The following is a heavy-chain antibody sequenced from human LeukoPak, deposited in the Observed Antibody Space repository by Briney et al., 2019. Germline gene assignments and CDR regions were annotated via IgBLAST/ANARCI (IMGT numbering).Heavy chain of an antibody. CDR2: ISRNSLYM. CDR1: GFTFGSHA. CDR3: ARDKVGHDFWSGYSDF. V-gene: IGHV3-21*06. D-gene: IGHD3-3*01. J-gene: IGHJ4*02. Sequence: PGGSLRLSCVASGFTFGSHAMNWVRQAPGKGLEWVSSISRNSLYMYYADSLKGRFTISGDNAKNSLYLQMDGLRAEDTAVYYCARDKVGHDFWSGYSDFWGQGTLVTVSS.